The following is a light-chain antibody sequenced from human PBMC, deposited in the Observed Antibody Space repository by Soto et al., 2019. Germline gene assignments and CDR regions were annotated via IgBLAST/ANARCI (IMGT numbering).Light chain of an antibody. V-gene: IGKV3-15*01. CDR2: GAS. CDR1: QGVSNN. CDR3: HQYINWPLT. J-gene: IGKJ4*01. Sequence: EIVMTQSPATLSVSTGERATLSCRASQGVSNNLAWFQQKPGQAPRLLIYGASTRATGIPARFSGSGSGTEFTLTITSLQSEDLAIYYCHQYINWPLTFGGGTRWIS.